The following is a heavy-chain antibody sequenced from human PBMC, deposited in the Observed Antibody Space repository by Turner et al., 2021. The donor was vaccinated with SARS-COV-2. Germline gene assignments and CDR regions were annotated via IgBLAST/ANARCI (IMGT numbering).Heavy chain of an antibody. V-gene: IGHV3-33*01. J-gene: IGHJ4*02. CDR2: IWYDGSNK. D-gene: IGHD2-2*03. Sequence: QVQLVESGGGVVQPGRSLRLSCAASGFTFSSYGMHWVRQAPGKGLGWVAVIWYDGSNKYYADSVKGRFTISRDNSKNTLYLQMNSLRAEDTAVYYCARDGDCSSTSCSIDYWGQGTLVTVSS. CDR3: ARDGDCSSTSCSIDY. CDR1: GFTFSSYG.